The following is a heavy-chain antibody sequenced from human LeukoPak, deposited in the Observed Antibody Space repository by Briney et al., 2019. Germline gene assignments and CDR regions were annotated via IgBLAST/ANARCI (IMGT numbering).Heavy chain of an antibody. D-gene: IGHD4-17*01. V-gene: IGHV4-39*07. J-gene: IGHJ3*02. Sequence: SETLSLTCTVSGGSISSSSYYWGWIRQPPGKGLEWIGSISYSGSTYYNPSLKSRVTVSVDTSKNQFSLKLSSVTAADTPVYYCARDDYGVDAFDIWGQGTMVTVSS. CDR1: GGSISSSSYY. CDR2: ISYSGST. CDR3: ARDDYGVDAFDI.